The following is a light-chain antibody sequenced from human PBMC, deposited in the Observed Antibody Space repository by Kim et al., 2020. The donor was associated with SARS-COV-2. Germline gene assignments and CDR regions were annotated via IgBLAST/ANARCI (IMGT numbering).Light chain of an antibody. CDR2: GTS. Sequence: LDPGERGTRSCRGSMSVDSNQLAWLQQKTGQTPRLLRYGTSSRATGIADRFRDGGSGTDFTLTISRLKPEDFEIYDCQQYDWPPYTFGKGTKLEI. J-gene: IGKJ2*01. CDR1: MSVDSNQ. V-gene: IGKV3-20*01. CDR3: QQYDWPPYT.